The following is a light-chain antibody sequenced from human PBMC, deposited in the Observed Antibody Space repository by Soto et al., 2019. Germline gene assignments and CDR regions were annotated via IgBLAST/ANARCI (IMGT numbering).Light chain of an antibody. Sequence: DIQMTQSPSSLSASVGDRVTITCRASQSISPYLNWYQQKPGKAPNLLIYSASILESGVPSRFSGSGSGTEFTLTISSLQSEDFATYYCQQYHNLWSFGRGTKVDI. V-gene: IGKV1-39*01. CDR1: QSISPY. CDR2: SAS. J-gene: IGKJ1*01. CDR3: QQYHNLWS.